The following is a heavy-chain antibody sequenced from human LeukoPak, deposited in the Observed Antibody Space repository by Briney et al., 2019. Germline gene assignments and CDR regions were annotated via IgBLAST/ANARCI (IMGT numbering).Heavy chain of an antibody. D-gene: IGHD2/OR15-2a*01. Sequence: ASVNVSCTASGGTFSSYAISWVRQAPGQGLEWMGGIIPIFGTANYAQKFQGRVTITADESTSTAYMELSSLRSEDTAVYYCAMEFYEVSRTPYWGQGTLVTVSS. CDR3: AMEFYEVSRTPY. CDR1: GGTFSSYA. J-gene: IGHJ4*02. CDR2: IIPIFGTA. V-gene: IGHV1-69*01.